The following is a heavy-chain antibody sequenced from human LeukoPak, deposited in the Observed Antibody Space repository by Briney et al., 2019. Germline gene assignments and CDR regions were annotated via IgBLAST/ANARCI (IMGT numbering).Heavy chain of an antibody. V-gene: IGHV4-4*07. CDR1: NGSISSYY. D-gene: IGHD6-19*01. Sequence: SETLSLTCTVSNGSISSYYWSWIRQPAGKGLEWIGRIHASGSTNYNPSLKSRVTMSVDTPRNQFSLKLSSVTAADTAIYFCARGDRAVAGAWGWFDPWGQGTLVTVSS. CDR2: IHASGST. J-gene: IGHJ5*02. CDR3: ARGDRAVAGAWGWFDP.